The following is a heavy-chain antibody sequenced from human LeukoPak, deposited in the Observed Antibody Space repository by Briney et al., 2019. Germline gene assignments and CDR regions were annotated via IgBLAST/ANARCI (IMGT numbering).Heavy chain of an antibody. V-gene: IGHV3-74*01. CDR3: ARDVVGHDYGDYARFDP. Sequence: GGSLRLSCAASGFTFSSYWMHWVRQAPGKGLVWVSRINSDGSSTSYADSVKGRFTISRDNAKNTLYLQMNSLRAEDTAVYYCARDVVGHDYGDYARFDPWGQGTLVIVSS. J-gene: IGHJ5*02. CDR1: GFTFSSYW. D-gene: IGHD4-17*01. CDR2: INSDGSST.